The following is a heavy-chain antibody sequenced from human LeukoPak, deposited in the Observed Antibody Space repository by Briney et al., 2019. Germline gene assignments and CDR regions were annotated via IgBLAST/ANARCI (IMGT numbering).Heavy chain of an antibody. CDR3: TRIPSSTSSWYYFDY. Sequence: GGSLRLSCAVSGFTFSSYGMHWVRQAPGKGLEWVAVIWYDGSNKYYADSVKGRFTISRDNSKNTLYLQMNSLRAEDTAVYYCTRIPSSTSSWYYFDYWGQGTPVTVSS. CDR2: IWYDGSNK. D-gene: IGHD6-13*01. CDR1: GFTFSSYG. J-gene: IGHJ4*02. V-gene: IGHV3-33*01.